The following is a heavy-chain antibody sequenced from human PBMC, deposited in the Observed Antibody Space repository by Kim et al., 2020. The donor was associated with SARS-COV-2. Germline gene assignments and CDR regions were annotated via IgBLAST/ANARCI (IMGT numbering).Heavy chain of an antibody. CDR1: GGSFSGYY. V-gene: IGHV4-34*01. CDR2: INHSGST. CDR3: ARGEPYSGYDFFQRHYYFDY. D-gene: IGHD5-12*01. J-gene: IGHJ4*02. Sequence: SETLSLTCAVYGGSFSGYYWSWIRQPPGKGLEWIGEINHSGSTNYNPSLKSRVTISVDTSKNQFSLKLSSVTAADTAVYYCARGEPYSGYDFFQRHYYFDYWGQGTLVTVSS.